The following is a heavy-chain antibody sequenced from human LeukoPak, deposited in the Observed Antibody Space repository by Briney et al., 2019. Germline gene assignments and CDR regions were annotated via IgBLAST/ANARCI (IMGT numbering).Heavy chain of an antibody. J-gene: IGHJ4*02. CDR2: INHSGST. Sequence: SETLSLTCAVYGGSFSGYYWSWIRQPPGKGLEWIGEINHSGSTNYNPSLKSRVTISVDTSKNQFSLKLSSVTAADTAVYYCASNWNRYYPFDYWGQGTLVTVSS. CDR1: GGSFSGYY. V-gene: IGHV4-34*01. D-gene: IGHD1-20*01. CDR3: ASNWNRYYPFDY.